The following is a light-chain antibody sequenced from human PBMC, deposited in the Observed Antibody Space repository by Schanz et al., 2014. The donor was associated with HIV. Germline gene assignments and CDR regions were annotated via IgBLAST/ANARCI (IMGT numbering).Light chain of an antibody. CDR1: SRDGGRYNH. CDR3: AAWDDSLNGWV. V-gene: IGLV2-14*02. Sequence: QSALTQPASVSGSPGQSITISCTGTSRDGGRYNHPSWYQKHPSKAPKPMIYEVSKRPSGVPDRFSGSKSGTSASLAISGLQSEDEADYYCAAWDDSLNGWVFGGGTKLTVL. J-gene: IGLJ3*02. CDR2: EVS.